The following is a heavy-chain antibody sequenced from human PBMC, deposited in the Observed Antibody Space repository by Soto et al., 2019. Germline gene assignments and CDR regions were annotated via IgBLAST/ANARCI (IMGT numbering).Heavy chain of an antibody. D-gene: IGHD6-13*01. V-gene: IGHV6-1*01. J-gene: IGHJ4*02. CDR2: TYYRSKWYN. Sequence: SQTLSLTCAISGDSVSSNSAAWNWIRQSPSRGLEWLGRTYYRSKWYNDYAVSVKSRITINPDTSKNQFSLQLNSVTPEDTAVYYCASSSLVSSLFVGPFDYWGQATTVTVSS. CDR3: ASSSLVSSLFVGPFDY. CDR1: GDSVSSNSAA.